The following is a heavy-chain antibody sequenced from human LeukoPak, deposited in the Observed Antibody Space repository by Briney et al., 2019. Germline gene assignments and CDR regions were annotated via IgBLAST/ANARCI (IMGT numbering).Heavy chain of an antibody. Sequence: ASVKVSCKASGGTFSSYAISWVRQAPGQGLEWMGGIIPIFGTANYAQKFQGRVTITTDESTSTAYMELSSLRSEDTAVYYCASSISLRSNWPSYYYMDVWGKGTTVTVSS. V-gene: IGHV1-69*05. CDR1: GGTFSSYA. J-gene: IGHJ6*03. D-gene: IGHD4-11*01. CDR2: IIPIFGTA. CDR3: ASSISLRSNWPSYYYMDV.